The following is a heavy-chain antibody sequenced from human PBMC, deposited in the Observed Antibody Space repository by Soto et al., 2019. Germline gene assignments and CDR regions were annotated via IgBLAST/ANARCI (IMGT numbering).Heavy chain of an antibody. V-gene: IGHV1-69*02. CDR3: ARGDKDTAMVLSMDV. Sequence: SVKVSCKASGGAFSSYTISWVRQAPGQGLEWMGRIIPILGIANYAQKFQGRVTITADKSTSTAYMELSSLRSEDTAVYYCARGDKDTAMVLSMDVWGKGTTVTVSS. J-gene: IGHJ6*04. CDR2: IIPILGIA. D-gene: IGHD5-18*01. CDR1: GGAFSSYT.